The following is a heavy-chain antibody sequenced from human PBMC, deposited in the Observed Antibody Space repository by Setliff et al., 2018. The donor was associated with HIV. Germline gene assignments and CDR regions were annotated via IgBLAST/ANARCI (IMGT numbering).Heavy chain of an antibody. D-gene: IGHD3-10*01. CDR1: GDSISSGRFY. J-gene: IGHJ5*02. CDR2: IHTSGST. V-gene: IGHV4-61*09. Sequence: PSETLSLTCAVSGDSISSGRFYWTWIRPPAGKGLEWIGHIHTSGSTDFNPSLKSRVTISVDTSKNQFSLKLSSVTAADTAVYSCAGGLGNYYGSGTYYRHNWFDPWGQGTLVTVSS. CDR3: AGGLGNYYGSGTYYRHNWFDP.